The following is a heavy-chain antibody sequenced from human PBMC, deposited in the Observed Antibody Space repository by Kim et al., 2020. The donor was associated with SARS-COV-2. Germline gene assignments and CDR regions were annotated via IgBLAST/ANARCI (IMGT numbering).Heavy chain of an antibody. D-gene: IGHD2-15*01. CDR1: GFTFSSYA. V-gene: IGHV3-30-3*01. J-gene: IGHJ4*02. CDR3: ARGQPAPVVICDRGFDY. CDR2: ISYDGSNK. Sequence: GGSLRLSCAASGFTFSSYAMHWVRQAPGKGLEWVAVISYDGSNKYYADSVKGRFTISRDNSKNTLYLQMNSLRAEDTAVYYCARGQPAPVVICDRGFDYWGQGTLVTVSS.